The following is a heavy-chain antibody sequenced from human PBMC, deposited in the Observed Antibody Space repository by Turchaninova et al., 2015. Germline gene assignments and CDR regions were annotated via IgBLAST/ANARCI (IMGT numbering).Heavy chain of an antibody. CDR3: AVTPNYYGSSGYF. CDR2: IDPRDSET. Sequence: VQLVRSGAQVKETRRFVRNSLKASGVPVGSYWISGVRRMPGKGLEWMGKIDPRDSETKYSPSVQGHVSISADKSISTAYLQWRSLKASDTAIYYCAVTPNYYGSSGYFWSQGTPVTVSS. CDR1: GVPVGSYW. J-gene: IGHJ4*02. V-gene: IGHV5-10-1*03. D-gene: IGHD6-19*01.